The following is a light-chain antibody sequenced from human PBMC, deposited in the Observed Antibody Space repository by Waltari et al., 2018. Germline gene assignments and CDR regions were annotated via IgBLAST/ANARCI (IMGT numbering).Light chain of an antibody. CDR2: EAS. V-gene: IGLV2-23*01. J-gene: IGLJ1*01. Sequence: QPAPTQPASVSGSPGQSITTSCTGPSGYVGSYTLVSWYQQPPGKAPKLMIYEASKRPSGVSNRFSGSKSGNTASLTISGIQAEDEADYYCCSYAGSSTLYVFGTGTKVTVL. CDR1: SGYVGSYTL. CDR3: CSYAGSSTLYV.